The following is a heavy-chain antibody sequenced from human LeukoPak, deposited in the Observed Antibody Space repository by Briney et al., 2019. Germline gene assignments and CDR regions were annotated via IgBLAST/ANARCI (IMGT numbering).Heavy chain of an antibody. CDR2: IIPVLSTA. Sequence: ASVKVSCKASGDTFSRYAISWVRQAPGQGLEWMGGIIPVLSTANYAQKFQGRVTITADESTSTAYMELSSLRSEDTAVYYCAREAGPFDYWGQGTLVTVSS. J-gene: IGHJ4*02. CDR3: AREAGPFDY. CDR1: GDTFSRYA. V-gene: IGHV1-69*13.